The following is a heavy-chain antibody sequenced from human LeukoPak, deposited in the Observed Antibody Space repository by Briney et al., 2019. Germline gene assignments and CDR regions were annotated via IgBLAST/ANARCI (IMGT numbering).Heavy chain of an antibody. D-gene: IGHD5-24*01. V-gene: IGHV4-59*01. CDR3: ARYVGLVGGLQIYYYYGMDV. CDR1: GGSISSYY. CDR2: IYYSGST. Sequence: SETLSLTCTVSGGSISSYYWSWIRQPPGKGLEWIGYIYYSGSTNYNPSLKSRVTISVDTSKNQFSLKLSSVTAADTAVYYCARYVGLVGGLQIYYYYGMDVWGQGTTVTVSS. J-gene: IGHJ6*02.